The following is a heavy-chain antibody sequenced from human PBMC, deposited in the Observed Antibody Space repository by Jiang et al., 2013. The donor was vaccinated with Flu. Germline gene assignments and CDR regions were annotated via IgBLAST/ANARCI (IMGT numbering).Heavy chain of an antibody. D-gene: IGHD1-26*01. V-gene: IGHV4-59*08. CDR3: ARSHSGTYPFDY. J-gene: IGHJ4*02. Sequence: GPGLVKPSETLSLTCTVSGGSISSFYWSWIRQPPGKGLEWIGYIYYSGRTNYNPSLKSRVTISVDTSKNQFSLKLSSVTAADTAVYFCARSHSGTYPFDYWGQGTLVTVSS. CDR2: IYYSGRT. CDR1: GGSISSFY.